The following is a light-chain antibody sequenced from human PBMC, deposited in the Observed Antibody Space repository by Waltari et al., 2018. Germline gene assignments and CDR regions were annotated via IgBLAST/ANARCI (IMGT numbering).Light chain of an antibody. CDR2: EVS. V-gene: IGLV2-11*01. J-gene: IGLJ6*01. CDR3: CSYAGSYTFV. Sequence: QAALTQPRSVSGSPGQSVTISCTGTSSDIGAYNYVSWYQQRPGTAPKFMIYEVSKRPSGVSDRFSVSKSGNTASLTISGLQAEDEADYYCCSYAGSYTFVFGSGTKLTVL. CDR1: SSDIGAYNY.